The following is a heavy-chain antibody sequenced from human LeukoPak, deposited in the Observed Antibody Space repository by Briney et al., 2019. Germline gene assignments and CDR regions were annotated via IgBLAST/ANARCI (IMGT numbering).Heavy chain of an antibody. V-gene: IGHV4-31*03. CDR1: GGSISSGGYY. CDR3: ARAPSSGYLADASAEYFQH. Sequence: PSETLSLTCTVSGGSISSGGYYWSWIRQHPGKGLEWIGYIYYSGSTYYNPSLKSRVTISVDTSKNQFSLKLSSVTAADTAVYYCARAPSSGYLADASAEYFQHWGQGTLVTVSS. CDR2: IYYSGST. J-gene: IGHJ1*01. D-gene: IGHD3-22*01.